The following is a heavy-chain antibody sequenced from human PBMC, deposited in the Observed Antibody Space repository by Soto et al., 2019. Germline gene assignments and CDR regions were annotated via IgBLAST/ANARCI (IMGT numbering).Heavy chain of an antibody. D-gene: IGHD3-22*01. CDR1: GFTFSGYG. Sequence: EVQLVESGGGLVHPGGSLRLSCAASGFTFSGYGLSLVRQAPGKGLEWVANIKHDGSERYYVDSVEGRFTISKDNAKNSLYLQMNSRRAAYTAVYYWARDYDRTHGLYWGQGTLVTVSS. V-gene: IGHV3-7*04. CDR2: IKHDGSER. CDR3: ARDYDRTHGLY. J-gene: IGHJ4*02.